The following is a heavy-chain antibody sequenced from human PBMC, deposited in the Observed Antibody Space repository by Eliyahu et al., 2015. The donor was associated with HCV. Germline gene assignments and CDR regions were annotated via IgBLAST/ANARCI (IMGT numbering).Heavy chain of an antibody. J-gene: IGHJ6*02. V-gene: IGHV3-74*01. CDR2: XNSDGSGT. Sequence: EVQLVESGGGLVQPGGSLRLSCAASGFTFSSYWMYWVXQAPGKGLVWVSRXNSDGSGTTYADSVKGRFTISRDNAKNTLYLQMNSLRAEDTAVYYCARVGAYSSGWTGKNYYYYGMDVWGQGTTVTVSS. CDR1: GFTFSSYW. D-gene: IGHD6-19*01. CDR3: ARVGAYSSGWTGKNYYYYGMDV.